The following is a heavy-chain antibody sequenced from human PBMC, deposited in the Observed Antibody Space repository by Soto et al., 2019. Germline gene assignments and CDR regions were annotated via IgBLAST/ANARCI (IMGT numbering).Heavy chain of an antibody. V-gene: IGHV4-39*01. CDR3: ARHAYSSGFHFDY. CDR1: GGSISSSSYY. CDR2: IYYSGST. D-gene: IGHD6-19*01. Sequence: PSETLSLTCTVSGGSISSSSYYWGWIRQPPGKGLEWIGSIYYSGSTYYNPSLKSRVTISVDTSKNQFSLKLSSVTAADTAVYYCARHAYSSGFHFDYWGQGTLVTVSS. J-gene: IGHJ4*02.